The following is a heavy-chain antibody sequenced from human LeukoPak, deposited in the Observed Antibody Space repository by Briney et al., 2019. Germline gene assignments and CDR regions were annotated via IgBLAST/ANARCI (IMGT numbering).Heavy chain of an antibody. CDR1: GFTFSSYW. J-gene: IGHJ4*02. Sequence: GGSLRLSCAASGFTFSSYWMHWVRHAPGKGLVWVSRINSDGSTTSYADSVKGRFTISRDNAKNTLYLQMNSLRAEDTAVYYCARSFFAARFDYWGQGTLVTVSS. V-gene: IGHV3-74*01. CDR2: INSDGSTT. D-gene: IGHD2-15*01. CDR3: ARSFFAARFDY.